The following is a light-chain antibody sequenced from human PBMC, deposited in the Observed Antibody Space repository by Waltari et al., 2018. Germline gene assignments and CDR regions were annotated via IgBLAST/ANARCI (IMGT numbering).Light chain of an antibody. Sequence: QSALTQPASVSGSPGQSITFSCTGTSSDIGSYNFVSWYQQHPGKPPKLMIYEVNKRPSGGADRFSGSKSDNMASLTSSGLQAEDEADYFCCSYAGSSTMVFGGGTKVTVL. CDR1: SSDIGSYNF. V-gene: IGLV2-23*02. CDR2: EVN. CDR3: CSYAGSSTMV. J-gene: IGLJ3*02.